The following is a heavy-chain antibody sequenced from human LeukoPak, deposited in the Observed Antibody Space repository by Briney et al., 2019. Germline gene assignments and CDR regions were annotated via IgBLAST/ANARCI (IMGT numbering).Heavy chain of an antibody. CDR1: GFTFSSYA. D-gene: IGHD3-16*01. V-gene: IGHV3-30-3*01. J-gene: IGHJ4*02. CDR2: ISYDGSNK. Sequence: GGSLRLSCAASGFTFSSYAMHWVRQAPGKGLEWVAVISYDGSNKYYADSVKGRFTISRDNSKNTLYLQMNSLRAEDTAVYYCARDLGELHPWGVGYWGQGTLVTVSS. CDR3: ARDLGELHPWGVGY.